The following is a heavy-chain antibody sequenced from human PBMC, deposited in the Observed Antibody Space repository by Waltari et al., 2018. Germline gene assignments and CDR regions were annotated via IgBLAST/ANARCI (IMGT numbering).Heavy chain of an antibody. V-gene: IGHV4-34*01. Sequence: QVQLQQWGARLLKPSETLYLTCAVYGGSFSDYYWSWLRQPPGKGWEWIGETNQRRSTGSNPSLTCRVTISVDPSKNQVSLKLSYVTAADTAVYYCARSRQGKLLRFRFDYWGQGTLITVSS. CDR2: TNQRRST. D-gene: IGHD5-12*01. CDR1: GGSFSDYY. J-gene: IGHJ4*02. CDR3: ARSRQGKLLRFRFDY.